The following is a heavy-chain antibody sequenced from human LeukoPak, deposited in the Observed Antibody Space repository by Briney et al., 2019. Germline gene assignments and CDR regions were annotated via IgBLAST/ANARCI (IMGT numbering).Heavy chain of an antibody. Sequence: KPSETLSLTCTVSGGSISSSSYYWGWIRQPPGKGLEWTGSIYYSGSTYYNPSLKSRVTISVDTSKNQFSLKLSSVTAADTAVYYCARRVVVAATMIDYWGQGTLVTVSS. D-gene: IGHD2-15*01. J-gene: IGHJ4*02. CDR3: ARRVVVAATMIDY. CDR1: GGSISSSSYY. V-gene: IGHV4-39*01. CDR2: IYYSGST.